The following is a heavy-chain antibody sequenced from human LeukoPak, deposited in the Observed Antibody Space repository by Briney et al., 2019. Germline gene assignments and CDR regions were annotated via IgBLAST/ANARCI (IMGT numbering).Heavy chain of an antibody. D-gene: IGHD1-1*01. J-gene: IGHJ2*01. CDR1: GASISSNNYY. Sequence: PSETLSLTCTVSGASISSNNYYWGWIRQPPGKGLEWIGSLYYSGSTYYNSSLKSRVTISVDTSKNQFSLKPSSVTAADAAVYFCAATPTPGSHFDLWGRGTLVTVSS. V-gene: IGHV4-39*01. CDR3: AATPTPGSHFDL. CDR2: LYYSGST.